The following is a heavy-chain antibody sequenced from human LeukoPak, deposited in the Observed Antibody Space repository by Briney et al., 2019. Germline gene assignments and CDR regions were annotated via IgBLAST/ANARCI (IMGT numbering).Heavy chain of an antibody. Sequence: GESLRLSCAASGFTFSSYAMHWVRQAPGKGLDWVAVISHDGNNKYNADSVKGRFTISRDNSKNTLYLQMNSLRAEDTAVYYCARALPITMIVVVYPGGMDVWGQGTTVTVSS. CDR1: GFTFSSYA. D-gene: IGHD3-22*01. V-gene: IGHV3-30-3*01. CDR3: ARALPITMIVVVYPGGMDV. CDR2: ISHDGNNK. J-gene: IGHJ6*02.